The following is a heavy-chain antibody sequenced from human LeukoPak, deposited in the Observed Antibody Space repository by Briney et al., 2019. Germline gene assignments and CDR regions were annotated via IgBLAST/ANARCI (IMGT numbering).Heavy chain of an antibody. CDR1: GYTFTAYY. CDR2: LNPHSGGA. Sequence: GASVKVSCQASGYTFTAYYIYWVRQAPGQGLESMGWLNPHSGGATYAQKFQGRVTMTRDTSTNTAYMELTRLKVGDTAVYFCARSYYGESESSAGTDYWGQGTLVTVSS. V-gene: IGHV1-2*02. J-gene: IGHJ4*02. D-gene: IGHD3-22*01. CDR3: ARSYYGESESSAGTDY.